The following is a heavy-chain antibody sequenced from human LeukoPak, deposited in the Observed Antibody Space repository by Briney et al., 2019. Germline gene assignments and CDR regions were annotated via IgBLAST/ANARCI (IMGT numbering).Heavy chain of an antibody. CDR2: IRYDGSNK. CDR3: ANHPAVDTAQIQDYYGMDV. V-gene: IGHV3-30*02. Sequence: TGGSLRLSCAASGFTFSSYGMHWVRQAPGKGLEWVAFIRYDGSNKYYADSVKGRFTISRDNSKNTLYLQMNSLRAEDTAVYYCANHPAVDTAQIQDYYGMDVCGQGTTVTVSS. CDR1: GFTFSSYG. D-gene: IGHD5-18*01. J-gene: IGHJ6*02.